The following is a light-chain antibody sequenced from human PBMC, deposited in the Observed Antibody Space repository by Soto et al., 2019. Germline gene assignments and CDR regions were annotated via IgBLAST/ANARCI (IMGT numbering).Light chain of an antibody. J-gene: IGLJ1*01. CDR3: SSYTSSSTLLYV. Sequence: QSALTQPASVSGSPGQSITISCTGTSSDVGGYNYVSRYQQHPGKAPKLMIYEVSNRPSGASNRFSGSKSGNTASLTISGLQAEDEAHYYCSSYTSSSTLLYVFGTGTKLTVL. CDR2: EVS. CDR1: SSDVGGYNY. V-gene: IGLV2-14*01.